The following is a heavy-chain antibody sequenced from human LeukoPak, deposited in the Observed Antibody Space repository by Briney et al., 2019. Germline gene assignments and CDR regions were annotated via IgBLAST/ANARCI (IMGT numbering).Heavy chain of an antibody. J-gene: IGHJ4*02. D-gene: IGHD6-19*01. CDR2: ISGTYDST. CDR3: AKRRSAVAGPRYFDY. Sequence: GGSLRLSCAASGFTFSIFAMSWVRQAPGRGLEGVSSISGTYDSTYYADSVKGRFTVSRDNSKYTLSLQMDSLRDEDTAVYYCAKRRSAVAGPRYFDYWGQGTLVTVSS. CDR1: GFTFSIFA. V-gene: IGHV3-23*01.